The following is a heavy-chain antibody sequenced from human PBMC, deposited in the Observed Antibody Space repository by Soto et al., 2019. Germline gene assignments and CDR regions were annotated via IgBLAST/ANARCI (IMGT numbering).Heavy chain of an antibody. CDR2: IIPIFGTA. CDR3: ARGVAAALDDAFDI. CDR1: GGTFSSYA. V-gene: IGHV1-69*13. Sequence: SVKVSCKASGGTFSSYAISWVRQAPGQGLEWMGGIIPIFGTANYAQKFQGRVTITADESTSTAYMELSSLSSEDTAVYYCARGVAAALDDAFDIWGQGTMVTVSS. J-gene: IGHJ3*02. D-gene: IGHD6-13*01.